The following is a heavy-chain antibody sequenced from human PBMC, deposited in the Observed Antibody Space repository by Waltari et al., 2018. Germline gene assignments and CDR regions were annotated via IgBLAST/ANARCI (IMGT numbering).Heavy chain of an antibody. V-gene: IGHV3-30*02. CDR3: ANNPYCFNGHCLREFDY. J-gene: IGHJ4*02. CDR2: LHYEGYDT. D-gene: IGHD2-21*02. CDR1: GFTLRNYG. Sequence: QVQLVESGGRVVQPGGSLRLSCTASGFTLRNYGMHRVRQAPGKGLESGAFLHYEGYDTFYADSVKGRFTISRDTSTNTLFLLMNSLRPEDTAVYYCANNPYCFNGHCLREFDYWGQGTLVTVSS.